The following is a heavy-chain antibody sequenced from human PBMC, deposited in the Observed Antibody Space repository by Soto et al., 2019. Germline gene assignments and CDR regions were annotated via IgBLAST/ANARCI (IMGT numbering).Heavy chain of an antibody. CDR2: INHSGST. V-gene: IGHV4-34*01. J-gene: IGHJ6*02. CDR3: ARRRGGYYYPNPYYYGMDV. Sequence: QVQLQQWGAGLLKPSETLSLTCAVYGGSFSGYYWSWIRQPPGKGLEWIGEINHSGSTNYNPSLKSRVTISVDTSKNQFSLKLSYVTAADTAVYYCARRRGGYYYPNPYYYGMDVWGQGTTVTVSS. D-gene: IGHD3-22*01. CDR1: GGSFSGYY.